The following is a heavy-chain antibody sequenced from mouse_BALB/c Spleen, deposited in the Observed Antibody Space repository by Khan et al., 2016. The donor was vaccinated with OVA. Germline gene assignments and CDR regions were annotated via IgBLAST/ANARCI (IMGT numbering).Heavy chain of an antibody. CDR3: ASRLSGSFAY. J-gene: IGHJ3*01. V-gene: IGHV5-6*01. CDR2: INSDGDYT. D-gene: IGHD1-3*01. CDR1: GFTFSTYG. Sequence: EVELVESGGDLVKPGGSLRLSCAASGFTFSTYGMSWVRQPPDKRLEWVATINSDGDYTYYPDTVKGRFTISRNNAENTLYLQMSSLQSEDTAIYYCASRLSGSFAYWGQGTLVTVSA.